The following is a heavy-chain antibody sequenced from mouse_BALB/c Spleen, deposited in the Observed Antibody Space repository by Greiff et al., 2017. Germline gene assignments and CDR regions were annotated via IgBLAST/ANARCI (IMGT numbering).Heavy chain of an antibody. CDR2: IDPSDSET. D-gene: IGHD1-1*01. CDR3: AREGVLRYFDY. Sequence: QVQLQQPGAELVKPGAPVKLSCKASGYTFTSYWMNWVKQRPGRGLEWIGRIDPSDSETHYNQKFKDKATLTVDKSSSTAYIQLSSLTSEDSAVYYCAREGVLRYFDYWGQGTTLTVSS. V-gene: IGHV1-69*02. CDR1: GYTFTSYW. J-gene: IGHJ2*01.